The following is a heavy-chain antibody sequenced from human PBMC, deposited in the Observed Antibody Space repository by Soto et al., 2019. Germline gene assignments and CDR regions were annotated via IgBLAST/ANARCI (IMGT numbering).Heavy chain of an antibody. J-gene: IGHJ4*02. V-gene: IGHV3-23*01. CDR3: ARDLTSSGRSTYLGY. CDR2: ISGDGATT. D-gene: IGHD6-19*01. CDR1: GFTFSSYV. Sequence: EVQLLDSGGVLVQPGGSLRLSCAASGFTFSSYVLSWVRQAPGKGLEWVSGISGDGATTYYTDSVKGRFTISRDSSTNTLYLQMNSLRAEDSAVYYCARDLTSSGRSTYLGYWGQGTLVTVSS.